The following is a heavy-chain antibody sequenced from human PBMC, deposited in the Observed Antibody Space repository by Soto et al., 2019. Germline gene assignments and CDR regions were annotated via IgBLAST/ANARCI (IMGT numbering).Heavy chain of an antibody. CDR1: GGSISSGGYS. Sequence: SETLSLTCAVSGGSISSGGYSWSWIRQPPGKGLEWIGYIYHSGSTYYNPSLKSRVTISVDRSKNQFSLKLSSVTAADTAVYYGARTSGDYAGYFDYWGKGTLVTVPS. D-gene: IGHD4-17*01. J-gene: IGHJ4*02. CDR3: ARTSGDYAGYFDY. V-gene: IGHV4-30-2*01. CDR2: IYHSGST.